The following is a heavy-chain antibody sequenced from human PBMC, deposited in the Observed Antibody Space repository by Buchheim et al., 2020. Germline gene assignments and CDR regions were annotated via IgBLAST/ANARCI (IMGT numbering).Heavy chain of an antibody. D-gene: IGHD3-16*01. V-gene: IGHV3-30-3*01. J-gene: IGHJ4*02. Sequence: QVQLVESGGGVVQPGRSLRLSCAASGFTFSSYAMHWVRQAPGKGLEWVAVISYDGSNKYYADSVKGRFTISRDNSKNTLYLQMNSLRAEDTAVYYCARGPNYATAYWGQGTL. CDR1: GFTFSSYA. CDR3: ARGPNYATAY. CDR2: ISYDGSNK.